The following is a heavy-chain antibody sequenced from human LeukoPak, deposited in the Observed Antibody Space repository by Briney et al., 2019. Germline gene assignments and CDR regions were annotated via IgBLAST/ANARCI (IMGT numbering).Heavy chain of an antibody. CDR2: ISTSGTTI. CDR1: GFSFSNYE. CDR3: AKLSYGVDTAMENWFDP. V-gene: IGHV3-48*03. Sequence: QPGGSLRLSCTASGFSFSNYEMNWVRQAPGKGLEWVSYISTSGTTIYYADSVKGRFTISRDNSKNSLYLQMNSLRTEDTALYYCAKLSYGVDTAMENWFDPWGQGTLVTVSS. J-gene: IGHJ5*02. D-gene: IGHD5-18*01.